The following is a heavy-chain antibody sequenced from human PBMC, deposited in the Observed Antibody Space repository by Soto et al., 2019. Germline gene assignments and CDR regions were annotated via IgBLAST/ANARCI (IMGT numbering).Heavy chain of an antibody. Sequence: QLQLQESGPGLVKPSETLSLTCTVSGGSISSSSYYWGWIRQPPGKGLEWIGSIYYSGSTYYNPSLKSRVTISVDMCRSQFSLKLSSVTAADTAVYYCARRYCGGDCYASSWGQGTLVTVSS. CDR1: GGSISSSSYY. V-gene: IGHV4-39*01. J-gene: IGHJ4*02. D-gene: IGHD2-21*02. CDR2: IYYSGST. CDR3: ARRYCGGDCYASS.